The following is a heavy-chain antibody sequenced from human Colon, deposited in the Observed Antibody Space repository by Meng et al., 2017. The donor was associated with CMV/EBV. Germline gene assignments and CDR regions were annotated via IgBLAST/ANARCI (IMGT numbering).Heavy chain of an antibody. CDR2: IYQSGTRYNPNSGKT. J-gene: IGHJ4*02. D-gene: IGHD6-19*01. V-gene: IGHV4-59*01. Sequence: ESLKISCTVSGSSISNYYWSWIRQSPGKGLEWIGYIYQSGTRYNPNSGKTNYNPSLQSRVSISVDTSKNHFSLELSSVTAADTAVYYCARVGSSAWELAYWGQGVLVTVSS. CDR3: ARVGSSAWELAY. CDR1: GSSISNYY.